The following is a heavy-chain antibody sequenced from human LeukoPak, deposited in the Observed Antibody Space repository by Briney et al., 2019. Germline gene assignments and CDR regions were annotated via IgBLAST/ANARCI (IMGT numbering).Heavy chain of an antibody. CDR3: AREPDNWNDDY. Sequence: ASVKVSCKASGYTFTGCYMHWVRQAPGQGLEWMGWINPNSGGTNYSQKFQRRVTMNRDTSISTAYMELSRLRSDDTAVYYCAREPDNWNDDYWGQGTLVTVSS. CDR2: INPNSGGT. CDR1: GYTFTGCY. D-gene: IGHD1-1*01. V-gene: IGHV1-2*02. J-gene: IGHJ4*02.